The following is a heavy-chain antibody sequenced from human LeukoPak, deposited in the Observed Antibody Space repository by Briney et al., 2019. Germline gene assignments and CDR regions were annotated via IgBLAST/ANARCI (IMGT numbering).Heavy chain of an antibody. CDR2: IGTNGGDT. D-gene: IGHD5-18*01. CDR1: GFTFSTYG. V-gene: IGHV3-64*01. CDR3: ARVTYGYDY. J-gene: IGHJ4*02. Sequence: PGGSLRLSCAASGFTFSTYGMHWVRQAPGKGLEYVSAIGTNGGDTYYASSVRGRFTISRDNSKNTIYLQMGSLRPEDMGVYYCARVTYGYDYWGRGTLVTVSS.